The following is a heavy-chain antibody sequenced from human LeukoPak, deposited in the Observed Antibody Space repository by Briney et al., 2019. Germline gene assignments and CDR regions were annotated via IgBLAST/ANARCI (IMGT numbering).Heavy chain of an antibody. CDR1: GGSISSCY. CDR3: ARHPLRGAENYFDY. V-gene: IGHV4-59*08. J-gene: IGHJ4*02. D-gene: IGHD4-17*01. CDR2: IYYSGST. Sequence: SETLSLTCTVSGGSISSCYWSWIRQPPGKGLEWIGYIYYSGSTNYNPSLKSRVIISIDASKNQFSLKLSSVTAADTAVYYCARHPLRGAENYFDYWGQGTLVTVSS.